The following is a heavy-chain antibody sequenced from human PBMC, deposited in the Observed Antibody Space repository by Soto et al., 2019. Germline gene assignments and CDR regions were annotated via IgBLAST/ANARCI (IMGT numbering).Heavy chain of an antibody. V-gene: IGHV5-51*01. Sequence: EVQLVQSGAVMKKPGESLKISCEVSGFRFTTYWIGLVRQMPGKGLEWMGIIYPGDSDTRYSPSFQGHITISADTSVTTAYLQWKSLKASDTAMYYCARQGISSAGFDYWGQGTLVTVSS. J-gene: IGHJ4*02. CDR3: ARQGISSAGFDY. CDR2: IYPGDSDT. CDR1: GFRFTTYW. D-gene: IGHD3-22*01.